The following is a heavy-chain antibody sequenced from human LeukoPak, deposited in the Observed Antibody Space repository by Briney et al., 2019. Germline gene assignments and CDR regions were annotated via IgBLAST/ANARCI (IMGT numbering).Heavy chain of an antibody. V-gene: IGHV3-23*01. CDR2: ISTSGDST. CDR1: GFSFSSYA. Sequence: GGSLRLSCAASGFSFSSYAMTWVRQAPGKGLEWVSSISTSGDSTYYADSVKGRFTISRDNSKNTLYLQMNSLRVEDTAIYYCARDASSWYYWGQGTLVTVSS. D-gene: IGHD6-13*01. CDR3: ARDASSWYY. J-gene: IGHJ4*02.